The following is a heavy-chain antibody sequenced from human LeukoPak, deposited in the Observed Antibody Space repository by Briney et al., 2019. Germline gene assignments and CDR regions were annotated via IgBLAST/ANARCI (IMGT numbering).Heavy chain of an antibody. CDR1: GFTFSSYG. CDR3: AKDRIAVAGPYYFDY. V-gene: IGHV3-30*18. D-gene: IGHD6-19*01. CDR2: ISYDGSNK. J-gene: IGHJ4*02. Sequence: GGSLRLSCAASGFTFSSYGMHWVRQAPGKGLEWVAVISYDGSNKYYADSVKGRFTISRDNSKNTLYLQMNSLRAEDTAVYYCAKDRIAVAGPYYFDYWGQGTLVTVS.